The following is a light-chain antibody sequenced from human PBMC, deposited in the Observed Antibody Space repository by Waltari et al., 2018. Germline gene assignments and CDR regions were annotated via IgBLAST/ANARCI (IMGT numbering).Light chain of an antibody. J-gene: IGLJ3*02. Sequence: QSVLTQPPSASGTPGQRVTMSCSGSSSNIGVNYVYWYQQLPGTAPTRLLYRNNERPPVVPDRFSGSKSGTSASLAINGLRSEDEADYYCAAWDDRLSAWVFGGRTKLTVL. CDR1: SSNIGVNY. CDR3: AAWDDRLSAWV. CDR2: RNN. V-gene: IGLV1-47*01.